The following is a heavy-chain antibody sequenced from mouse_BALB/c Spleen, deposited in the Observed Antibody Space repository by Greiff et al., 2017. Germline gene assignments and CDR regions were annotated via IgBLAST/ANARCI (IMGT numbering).Heavy chain of an antibody. CDR2: ISYDGSN. CDR3: ARDYTYAMDY. Sequence: EVKLQESGPGLVKPSQSLSLTCSVTGYSITSGYYWNWIRQFPGNKLEWMGYISYDGSNNYNPSLKNRISITRDTSKNQFFLKLNYVTTEDTATYYCARDYTYAMDYWGQGTSVTVSS. V-gene: IGHV3-6*02. J-gene: IGHJ4*01. CDR1: GYSITSGYY.